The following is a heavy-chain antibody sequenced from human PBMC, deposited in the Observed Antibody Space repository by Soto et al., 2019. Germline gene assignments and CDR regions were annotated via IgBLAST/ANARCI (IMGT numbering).Heavy chain of an antibody. V-gene: IGHV1-2*02. CDR1: GYTFTGYY. Sequence: ASVKVSCKASGYTFTGYYMHWVRQAPGQGLEWMGWINPNSGGTNYSQKFQGRVTITRDTSASTAYMELSSLRSEDTAVYYCARTGSSSWYWFDPWGQGTLVTSPQ. J-gene: IGHJ5*02. D-gene: IGHD6-13*01. CDR2: INPNSGGT. CDR3: ARTGSSSWYWFDP.